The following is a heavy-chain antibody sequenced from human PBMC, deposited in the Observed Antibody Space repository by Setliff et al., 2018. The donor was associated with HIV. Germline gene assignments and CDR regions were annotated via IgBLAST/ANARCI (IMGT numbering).Heavy chain of an antibody. CDR2: ISGNRRRT. CDR3: ARDAPWDSYGLDY. V-gene: IGHV3-23*01. J-gene: IGHJ4*02. D-gene: IGHD5-18*01. Sequence: GGSLRLSCAASGFTFSSYAMSWVRQAPGKGLEWVSGISGNRRRTHYADSVKGRFTISRDNSKNTLYLQMDSLTVEDTAVYYCARDAPWDSYGLDYWGQGTLVTVSS. CDR1: GFTFSSYA.